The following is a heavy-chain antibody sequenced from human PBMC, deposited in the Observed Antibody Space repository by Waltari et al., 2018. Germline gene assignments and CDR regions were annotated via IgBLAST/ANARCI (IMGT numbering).Heavy chain of an antibody. CDR1: GGSFSGYY. V-gene: IGHV4-34*01. J-gene: IGHJ4*02. Sequence: QVQLQQWGAGLLKPSETLSLTCAVYGGSFSGYYWSWIRQPPGKGLEWIGEINHSGSTNYNPSLKSRVTISVDTSKNQFSLKLSSVTAADTAVYYCARDIGLVRGGRGDYWGQGTLVTVSS. D-gene: IGHD3-10*01. CDR3: ARDIGLVRGGRGDY. CDR2: INHSGST.